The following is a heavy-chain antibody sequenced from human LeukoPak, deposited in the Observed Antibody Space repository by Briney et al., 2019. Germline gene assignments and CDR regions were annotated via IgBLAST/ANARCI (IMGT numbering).Heavy chain of an antibody. CDR3: ARVGDSTGYYADDC. V-gene: IGHV3-7*01. Sequence: PGGSLRLSCAASGFTFINYWMSWVRQAPGKGLEWVANIKQDGSERYYVDSVKGRFTISRDNAKNSLYLQMNSLRAEDTAVYYCARVGDSTGYYADDCWGQGILVTVSS. CDR1: GFTFINYW. J-gene: IGHJ4*02. CDR2: IKQDGSER. D-gene: IGHD3-22*01.